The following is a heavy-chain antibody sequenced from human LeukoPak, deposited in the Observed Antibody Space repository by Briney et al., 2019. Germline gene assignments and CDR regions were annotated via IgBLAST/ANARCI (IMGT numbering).Heavy chain of an antibody. CDR2: IYLGDSDT. CDR1: GSSFSSYW. D-gene: IGHD6-19*01. J-gene: IGHJ4*02. Sequence: GASLKISCKGSGSSFSSYWIAWVRQMPGKGLELMGIIYLGDSDTRYSPSFQSQVTISADKSNSTAYLQGSSLKASDTATYYCARSGGSGWDEGFDYWGQGTLVTVSS. V-gene: IGHV5-51*01. CDR3: ARSGGSGWDEGFDY.